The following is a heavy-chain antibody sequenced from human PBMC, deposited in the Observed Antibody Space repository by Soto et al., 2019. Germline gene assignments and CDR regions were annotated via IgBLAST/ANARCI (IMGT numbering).Heavy chain of an antibody. CDR1: GFTFSSYS. D-gene: IGHD3-16*01. J-gene: IGHJ4*02. Sequence: EVQLVESGGGLVKPGGSLRLSCGASGFTFSSYSMNWVRQAPGKGLEWVSSISSDSGHILCADSMKDRFTISRDNAKNSLFLQLNGLRAEDSAMYYCARFETSAYTSATENWGQGTLVTVSS. V-gene: IGHV3-21*02. CDR3: ARFETSAYTSATEN. CDR2: ISSDSGHI.